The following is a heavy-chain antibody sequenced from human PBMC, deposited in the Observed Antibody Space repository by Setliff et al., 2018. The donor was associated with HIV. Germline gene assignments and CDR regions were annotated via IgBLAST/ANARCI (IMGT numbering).Heavy chain of an antibody. CDR3: VRHKDRWGAIDY. CDR2: IYYDGGT. CDR1: GASLQSYY. Sequence: SETLSLTCSVSGASLQSYYWGWIRQPPGKGLEWIGNIYYDGGTYYNPSLKSRVTISVDTSKNQFSLELNSVTAADTAVYYCVRHKDRWGAIDYWGQGTLVTVSS. D-gene: IGHD7-27*01. V-gene: IGHV4-59*04. J-gene: IGHJ4*02.